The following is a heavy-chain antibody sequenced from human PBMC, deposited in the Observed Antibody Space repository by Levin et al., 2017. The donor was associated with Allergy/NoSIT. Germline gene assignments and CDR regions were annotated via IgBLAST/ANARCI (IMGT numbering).Heavy chain of an antibody. D-gene: IGHD5-18*01. J-gene: IGHJ4*02. CDR1: GGSISSGGYS. CDR2: IYLSGST. CDR3: ARVAGYSYGYYVDY. Sequence: PSETLSLTCAVSGGSISSGGYSWSWIRQPPGKGLEWIGNIYLSGSTNDNPSLKSRVTMSVDRSKNQFSLKLSYVTAAGTAVYYCARVAGYSYGYYVDYWGPGTLVTVSS. V-gene: IGHV4-30-2*01.